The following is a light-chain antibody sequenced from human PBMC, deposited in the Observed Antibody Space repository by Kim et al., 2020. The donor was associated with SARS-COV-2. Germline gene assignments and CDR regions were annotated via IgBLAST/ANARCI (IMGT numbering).Light chain of an antibody. CDR1: QDIRNY. Sequence: AVGDKDTITRRASQDIRNYLAWFQLKPGKAPKLLIYAASALQPGVPSRFSGSGSGTDFTLTGTSLQTEGVATYYCQKCDSAPWTFGQGTKVDIK. CDR3: QKCDSAPWT. CDR2: AAS. V-gene: IGKV1-27*01. J-gene: IGKJ1*01.